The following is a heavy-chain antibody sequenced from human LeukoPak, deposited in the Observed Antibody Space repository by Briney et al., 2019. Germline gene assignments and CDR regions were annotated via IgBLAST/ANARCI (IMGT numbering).Heavy chain of an antibody. Sequence: GGSLRLSCAASGFTVSSNYMSWVRQAPGKGLEWVSVIYSGGSTYYADSVKGRFTISRDNSKNTLYLQMNSLRAEDTAVYYCARARPGYYYGMDVWGQGTTVTVSS. CDR3: ARARPGYYYGMDV. V-gene: IGHV3-53*01. J-gene: IGHJ6*02. CDR2: IYSGGST. CDR1: GFTVSSNY.